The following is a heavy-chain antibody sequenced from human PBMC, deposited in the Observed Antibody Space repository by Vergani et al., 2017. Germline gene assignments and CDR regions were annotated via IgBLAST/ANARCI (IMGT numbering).Heavy chain of an antibody. Sequence: EVQLVETGGGLIQPGGSLRLSCAASGFTVSSNYMSWVRQAPGKGLEWVSVIYSGGSTYYADSVKGRFTISRDNAKNSLYLQMNSLRAEDTAVYYCARETAHGAFDIWGQGTLVTVSS. J-gene: IGHJ4*02. CDR1: GFTVSSNY. CDR3: ARETAHGAFDI. CDR2: IYSGGST. D-gene: IGHD4/OR15-4a*01. V-gene: IGHV3-53*02.